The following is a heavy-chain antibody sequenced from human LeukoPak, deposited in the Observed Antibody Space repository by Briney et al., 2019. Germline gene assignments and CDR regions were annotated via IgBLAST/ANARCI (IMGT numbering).Heavy chain of an antibody. V-gene: IGHV1-18*01. CDR1: GYTFISYG. CDR2: IGSYNGNT. CDR3: ARVVSSGYLNPVDY. D-gene: IGHD3-22*01. Sequence: ASVKVSCKASGYTFISYGISWVRQAPGQGLEWMGWIGSYNGNTNYAQKLQGRVTMTTDTSTSTAYMELRSLRSDDTAVYYCARVVSSGYLNPVDYWGQGTLVTVSS. J-gene: IGHJ4*02.